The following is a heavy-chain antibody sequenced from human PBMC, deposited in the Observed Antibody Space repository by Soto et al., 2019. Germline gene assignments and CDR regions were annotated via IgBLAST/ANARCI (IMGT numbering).Heavy chain of an antibody. CDR3: ARDGYDYVWGTYRSQYYFDY. J-gene: IGHJ4*02. D-gene: IGHD3-16*02. CDR1: GFTFSDYY. V-gene: IGHV3-11*06. Sequence: TGGSLRLSCVVSGFTFSDYYMSWIRQAPGKGLEWISYISGSNSYTNYADSVKGRFTISRDNAKNSLYLQMNRLRAEDSAVYYCARDGYDYVWGTYRSQYYFDYWGQGTLVTVSS. CDR2: ISGSNSYT.